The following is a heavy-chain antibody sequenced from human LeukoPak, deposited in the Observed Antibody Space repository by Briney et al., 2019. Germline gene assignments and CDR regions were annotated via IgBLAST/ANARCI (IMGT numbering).Heavy chain of an antibody. D-gene: IGHD3-22*01. CDR1: GYTFTSYA. CDR3: ARDPYYYDSSGYYLPDY. Sequence: ASVKVSCKASGYTFTSYAMHWVRQAPGQRLEWMGWIDAGNGNTKYSQKFRGRVTITRDTSASTAYMELSSLRSEDTAVYYCARDPYYYDSSGYYLPDYWGQGTLVTVSS. V-gene: IGHV1-3*01. J-gene: IGHJ4*02. CDR2: IDAGNGNT.